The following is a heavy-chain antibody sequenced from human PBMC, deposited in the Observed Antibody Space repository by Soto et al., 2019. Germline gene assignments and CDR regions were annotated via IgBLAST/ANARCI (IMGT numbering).Heavy chain of an antibody. CDR3: ATTIFGVVIIDYYYYGMDI. D-gene: IGHD3-3*01. Sequence: GSVKVSCKASGYTFTIYAMHWVRQSGLQRREWMGWINAGNGNTKYSQKFQGRVTITRDTSASTAYMELSSLRSEDTAVYYCATTIFGVVIIDYYYYGMDIWGQGTTVTVSS. CDR2: INAGNGNT. J-gene: IGHJ6*02. V-gene: IGHV1-3*01. CDR1: GYTFTIYA.